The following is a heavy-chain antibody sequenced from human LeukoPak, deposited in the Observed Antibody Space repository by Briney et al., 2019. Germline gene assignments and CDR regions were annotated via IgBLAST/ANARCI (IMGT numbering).Heavy chain of an antibody. Sequence: GGSLRLSCAASGFTVSSNYMSWVRQAPGKGLEWVSLIYSGGGTYYADSVKGRFTISRDKSRNTLYLRMNSLRAEDTAVYYCVRGPGYPGGKLDYWGQGTLVTVSS. CDR2: IYSGGGT. V-gene: IGHV3-53*01. D-gene: IGHD3-16*01. CDR3: VRGPGYPGGKLDY. J-gene: IGHJ4*02. CDR1: GFTVSSNY.